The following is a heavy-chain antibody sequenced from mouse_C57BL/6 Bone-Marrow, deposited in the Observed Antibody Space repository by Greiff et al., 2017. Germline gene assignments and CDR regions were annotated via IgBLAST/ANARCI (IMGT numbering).Heavy chain of an antibody. V-gene: IGHV1-18*01. CDR2: INPNNGGT. CDR3: ARPYYYGSRSAWFAY. J-gene: IGHJ3*01. D-gene: IGHD1-1*01. CDR1: GYTFTDYN. Sequence: EVQLQQSGPELVKPGASVKIPCKASGYTFTDYNMDWVKQSHGKSLEWIGDINPNNGGTIYNQKFKGKATLTVDKSSSTAYMELRSLTSEDTAVYYCARPYYYGSRSAWFAYWGQGTLVTVSA.